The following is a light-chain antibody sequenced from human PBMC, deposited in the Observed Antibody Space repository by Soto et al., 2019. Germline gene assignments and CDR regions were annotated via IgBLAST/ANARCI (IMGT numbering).Light chain of an antibody. V-gene: IGKV3-20*01. CDR2: GAS. CDR1: QSVSSSY. J-gene: IGKJ4*01. Sequence: EIVLTQSPGTLSLSPGERATLSCRASQSVSSSYLAWYQQKPGQAPRLLIYGASSRATGIPDRFSGSGSGTDFTLTISGLEPEDFAVYYCHQYDSSPLTFGGGTKVEIK. CDR3: HQYDSSPLT.